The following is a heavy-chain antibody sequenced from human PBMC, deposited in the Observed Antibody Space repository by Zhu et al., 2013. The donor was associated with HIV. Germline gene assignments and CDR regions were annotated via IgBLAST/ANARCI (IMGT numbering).Heavy chain of an antibody. V-gene: IGHV1-69*01. CDR1: GSTFSSYA. CDR2: VVPVLGTD. CDR3: ARDGRYSSSFYDAFDL. J-gene: IGHJ3*01. D-gene: IGHD6-13*01. Sequence: QVQLVQSGPEVKKPGSSVKVSCKSSGSTFSSYAFSWVRQAPGQGLEWMGDVVPVLGTDNYSPRFRGRVTITADETTRTAYMDFSSLRSEDTAVYYCARDGRYSSSFYDAFDLWGQGTMVTVSS.